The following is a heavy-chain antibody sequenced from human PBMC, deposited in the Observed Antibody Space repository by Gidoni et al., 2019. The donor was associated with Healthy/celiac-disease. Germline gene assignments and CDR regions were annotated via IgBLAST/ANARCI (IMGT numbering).Heavy chain of an antibody. CDR1: GFTFSSYD. V-gene: IGHV3-13*01. J-gene: IGHJ6*02. D-gene: IGHD3-10*01. CDR2: SGTAGDT. CDR3: AREGLLWFGELLSPYYYYGMDV. Sequence: EVQLVESGGGLVQPGGSLRLSCAASGFTFSSYDMHWVRQAPGKGLEWVSASGTAGDTYYPGSVKGRFTISRENAKNSLYLQMNSLRAEDTAVYYCAREGLLWFGELLSPYYYYGMDVWGQGTTVTVSS.